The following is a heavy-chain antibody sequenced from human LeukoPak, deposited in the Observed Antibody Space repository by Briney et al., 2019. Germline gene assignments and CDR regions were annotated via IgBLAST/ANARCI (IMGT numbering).Heavy chain of an antibody. J-gene: IGHJ3*02. CDR2: ISAYNGNT. CDR1: GYTFTNYG. V-gene: IGHV1-18*01. D-gene: IGHD2-21*02. Sequence: GASVKVSCKASGYTFTNYGISWVRQAPGQGLEWMGWISAYNGNTQYAQKLQGRVTMTTDTSTSTAYMELRSLRSDDTAVYYCARAVVTADSDAFDIWGQGTMVTVSS. CDR3: ARAVVTADSDAFDI.